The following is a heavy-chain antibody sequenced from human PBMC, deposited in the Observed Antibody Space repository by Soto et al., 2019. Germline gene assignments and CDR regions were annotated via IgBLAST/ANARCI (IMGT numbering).Heavy chain of an antibody. V-gene: IGHV4-39*01. Sequence: SETLSLTWTVSGSSISSSSHYWGRTRQPPGKGLEWIGSIYYSGSTYHNPSLKSRVTISVDTTKNQFSLKLRSVTAADTAVYYCAVHCSSSERIGYDYDGIDVWGQGTTVTVSS. J-gene: IGHJ6*02. CDR2: IYYSGST. D-gene: IGHD6-6*01. CDR3: AVHCSSSERIGYDYDGIDV. CDR1: GSSISSSSHY.